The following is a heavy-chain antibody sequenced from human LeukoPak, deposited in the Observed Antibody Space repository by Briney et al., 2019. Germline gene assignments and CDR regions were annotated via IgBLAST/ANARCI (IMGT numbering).Heavy chain of an antibody. D-gene: IGHD3-22*01. V-gene: IGHV1-8*01. Sequence: RASVKVSCKASGYTFTSYDINWVRQATGQGLEWMGWMNPNSGNAGYAQKFQGRVTMTRNTSISTAYMELSSLRSEDTAVYYCARPASSGYVGDDYWGQGTLVTVSS. CDR3: ARPASSGYVGDDY. J-gene: IGHJ4*02. CDR1: GYTFTSYD. CDR2: MNPNSGNA.